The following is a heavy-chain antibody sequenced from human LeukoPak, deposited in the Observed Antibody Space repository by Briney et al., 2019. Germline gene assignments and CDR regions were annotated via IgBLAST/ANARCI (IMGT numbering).Heavy chain of an antibody. D-gene: IGHD6-13*01. V-gene: IGHV3-30*02. Sequence: SRDNSKNTLYLQMNSLRAEDTAVYYCAKSSESLQQPADYWGQGTLVTVSS. J-gene: IGHJ4*02. CDR3: AKSSESLQQPADY.